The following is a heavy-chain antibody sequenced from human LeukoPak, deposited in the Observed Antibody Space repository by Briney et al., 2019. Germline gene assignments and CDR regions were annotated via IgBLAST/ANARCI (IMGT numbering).Heavy chain of an antibody. D-gene: IGHD3-10*01. J-gene: IGHJ5*02. CDR2: ISAYNGNT. Sequence: ASVKVSCKTSGYTFTTDGISWVRQAPGQGLEWMGWISAYNGNTNYAQKLQGRVTMTTDTSTSTAYMELRSLRSDDTAVYYCARSPQSIWFGELLWFDPWGQGTLVTVSS. CDR3: ARSPQSIWFGELLWFDP. V-gene: IGHV1-18*01. CDR1: GYTFTTDG.